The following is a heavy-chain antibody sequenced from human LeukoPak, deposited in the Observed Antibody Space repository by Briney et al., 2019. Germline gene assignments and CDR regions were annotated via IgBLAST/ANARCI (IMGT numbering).Heavy chain of an antibody. D-gene: IGHD5-18*01. CDR1: GYSFTSYW. V-gene: IGHV5-10-1*01. CDR2: IDPSDSYT. CDR3: ATGPDTANLLYYSDY. J-gene: IGHJ4*02. Sequence: GESLGISCKGSGYSFTSYWISWVRQMPGKGLEWMGRIDPSDSYTNYSPSFQGHVTISADKSINTAYLQWSSLKASDTAMYYCATGPDTANLLYYSDYWGQGTLVTVSS.